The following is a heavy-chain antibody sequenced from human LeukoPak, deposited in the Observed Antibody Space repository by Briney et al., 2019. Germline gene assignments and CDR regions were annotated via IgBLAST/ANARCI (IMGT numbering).Heavy chain of an antibody. CDR2: IWYDGSNK. J-gene: IGHJ4*02. D-gene: IGHD6-19*01. CDR3: AKDLVKKSYSSGWDFDY. CDR1: GFTFSSYG. V-gene: IGHV3-33*06. Sequence: GGSLRLSCAASGFTFSSYGMQWVRQAPGKGLEWVAVIWYDGSNKYYADSVKGRFTISRDNSKNTLYLQMNSLRAEDTAVYYCAKDLVKKSYSSGWDFDYWGQGTLVTVSS.